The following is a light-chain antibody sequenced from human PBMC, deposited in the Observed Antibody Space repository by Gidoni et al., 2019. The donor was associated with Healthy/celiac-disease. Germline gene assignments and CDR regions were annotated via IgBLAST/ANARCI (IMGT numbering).Light chain of an antibody. J-gene: IGLJ2*01. CDR3: QSYDSSLSGSGV. Sequence: QSVLTQPPSVSGAPGPRVTISCTGSSSNIGAGYDVHWYQQLPGTAPKLLIYANSNRPSGVPDRFSGSKSGTSASLAITGLQAEDEADYYCQSYDSSLSGSGVFGGGTKLTVL. CDR2: ANS. V-gene: IGLV1-40*01. CDR1: SSNIGAGYD.